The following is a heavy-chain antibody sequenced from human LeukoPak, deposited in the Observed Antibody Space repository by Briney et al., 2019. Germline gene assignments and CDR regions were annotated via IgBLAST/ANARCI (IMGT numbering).Heavy chain of an antibody. J-gene: IGHJ4*02. Sequence: GGSLRLSCAASGFTFSSYAMHWVRQAPGKGLEWVAVISYDGSNKYYADSVKGRFTISRDNSKNTLYLQMNSLRAEDTAVYYCAWGSIQLWPYFDSWGQGTLVTVSS. CDR2: ISYDGSNK. D-gene: IGHD5-18*01. CDR1: GFTFSSYA. CDR3: AWGSIQLWPYFDS. V-gene: IGHV3-30-3*01.